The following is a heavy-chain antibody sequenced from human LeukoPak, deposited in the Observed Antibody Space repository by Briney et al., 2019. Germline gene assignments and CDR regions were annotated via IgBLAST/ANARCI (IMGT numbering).Heavy chain of an antibody. J-gene: IGHJ6*02. Sequence: SETLSLTCTVSGGSISSYYRSWIRQPPGKGLEWIGYIYYSGSTNYNPSLKSRVTISVDTSKNQFSLKLSSVTAADTAVYYCARYCSGGSCYSGGYHYYGMDVWGQGTTVTVSS. CDR2: IYYSGST. D-gene: IGHD2-15*01. CDR3: ARYCSGGSCYSGGYHYYGMDV. V-gene: IGHV4-59*01. CDR1: GGSISSYY.